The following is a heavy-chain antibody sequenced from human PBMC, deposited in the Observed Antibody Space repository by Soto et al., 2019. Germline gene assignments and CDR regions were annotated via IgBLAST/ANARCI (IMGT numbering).Heavy chain of an antibody. V-gene: IGHV1-46*03. CDR2: INPSGGST. Sequence: QVQLVQSGAEVKKPGASVKVSCKASGYTFTSYYMHWVRQAPGQGLEWMGIINPSGGSTSYAQKFQCRVTMTRDTSTSTVYMELSSLRSEDTAVYYCARVRSSGWYNPYAFDIWGQGTMVTVSS. D-gene: IGHD6-19*01. CDR1: GYTFTSYY. CDR3: ARVRSSGWYNPYAFDI. J-gene: IGHJ3*02.